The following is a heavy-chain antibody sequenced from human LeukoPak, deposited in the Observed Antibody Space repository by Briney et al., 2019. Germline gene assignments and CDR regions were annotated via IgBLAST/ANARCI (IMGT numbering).Heavy chain of an antibody. CDR2: IKEDGSEK. D-gene: IGHD1-26*01. CDR3: ARLLSGSYWSLGHYFDY. V-gene: IGHV3-7*01. J-gene: IGHJ4*02. Sequence: GGSLRLSRAASGLTFSNYWMTWVRQASGKGLEWVANIKEDGSEKNYVDFVKGRFTISRDNAKNSLYLQMNSLRAEDTAVYYCARLLSGSYWSLGHYFDYWGQGTLVTVSS. CDR1: GLTFSNYW.